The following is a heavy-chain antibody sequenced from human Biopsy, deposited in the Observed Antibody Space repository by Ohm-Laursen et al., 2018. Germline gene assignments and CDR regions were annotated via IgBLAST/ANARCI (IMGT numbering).Heavy chain of an antibody. Sequence: SLRLSCTASGFTFSNYAMTWVRQAPGKGLEWVSSITGGGNYINYADSVRGRFTISRDNSKNSVYLVMSSLRAEDTDVYFCATAAYAPPYFDLWGRGTVVTVSS. CDR3: ATAAYAPPYFDL. D-gene: IGHD4-17*01. J-gene: IGHJ4*02. CDR1: GFTFSNYA. V-gene: IGHV3-21*06. CDR2: ITGGGNYI.